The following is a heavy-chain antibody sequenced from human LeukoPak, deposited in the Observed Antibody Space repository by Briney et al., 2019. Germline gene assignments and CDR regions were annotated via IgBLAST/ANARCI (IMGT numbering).Heavy chain of an antibody. Sequence: SETLSLTCAVSGYSISSGYFWGWIRQSPGKGLEWIGNIYHSGSTYYNPSLKSRVTISVDTSKNQFSLKLSSVTAADTAVYYCTGKYYYDSSGYYYVDYWGQGTLVTVSS. V-gene: IGHV4-38-2*01. D-gene: IGHD3-22*01. CDR3: TGKYYYDSSGYYYVDY. J-gene: IGHJ4*02. CDR2: IYHSGST. CDR1: GYSISSGYF.